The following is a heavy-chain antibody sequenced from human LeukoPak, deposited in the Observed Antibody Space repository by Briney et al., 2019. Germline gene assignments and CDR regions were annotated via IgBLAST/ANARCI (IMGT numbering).Heavy chain of an antibody. V-gene: IGHV4-59*01. J-gene: IGHJ4*02. CDR3: ARAVAGTFDY. D-gene: IGHD6-19*01. Sequence: SETLSLTCTVSGGSISSYYWSWIRQPPGKGLEWIGYIYYSGSTNYNPSLKSRVTISVDTSKNQFSLKLSSVTAADTAVYYCARAVAGTFDYWGQGTPVTVSS. CDR2: IYYSGST. CDR1: GGSISSYY.